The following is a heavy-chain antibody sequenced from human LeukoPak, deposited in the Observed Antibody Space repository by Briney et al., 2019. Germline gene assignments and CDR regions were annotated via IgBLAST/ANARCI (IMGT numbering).Heavy chain of an antibody. Sequence: ASVKVSCKVSGYTLTELSMHWVRQAPGKGLEWRGGIDPEDGETIYAQKFQGRVTMTEDTSTDTAYMELSSLRSEDTAVYDCATTDYSNYEAVDPWGQGTLVTVSS. CDR1: GYTLTELS. D-gene: IGHD4-11*01. J-gene: IGHJ5*02. CDR3: ATTDYSNYEAVDP. CDR2: IDPEDGET. V-gene: IGHV1-24*01.